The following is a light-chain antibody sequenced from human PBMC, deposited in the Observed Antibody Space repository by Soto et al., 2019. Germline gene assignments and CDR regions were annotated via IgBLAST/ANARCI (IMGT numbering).Light chain of an antibody. Sequence: QSVLTQPRSVSGSPGQSVTISCTGTSSDVGGYNYVSWYQQHPGKAPKLMIYEVSDRPSGVSNRFSGSKSGNTASLTISGRQAEDEADYYCSSYTSSSTPYVFGAGTKVTVL. CDR3: SSYTSSSTPYV. CDR1: SSDVGGYNY. CDR2: EVS. V-gene: IGLV2-14*01. J-gene: IGLJ1*01.